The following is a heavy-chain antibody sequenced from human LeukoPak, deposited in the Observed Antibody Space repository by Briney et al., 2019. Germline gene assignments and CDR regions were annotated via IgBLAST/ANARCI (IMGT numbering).Heavy chain of an antibody. V-gene: IGHV4-34*01. CDR2: INHSGST. CDR3: ARDRFESGWYRRYYYYYGMDV. D-gene: IGHD6-19*01. J-gene: IGHJ6*02. Sequence: PSETLSLTCAVYGGSFSGYYWSWIRQPPGKGLGWIGEINHSGSTNYNPSLKSRVTISVDTSKNQFSLKLSSVTAADTAVYYCARDRFESGWYRRYYYYYGMDVWGQGTTVTVSS. CDR1: GGSFSGYY.